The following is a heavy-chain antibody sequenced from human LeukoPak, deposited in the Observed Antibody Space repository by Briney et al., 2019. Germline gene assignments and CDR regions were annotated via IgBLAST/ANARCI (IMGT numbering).Heavy chain of an antibody. Sequence: RASVKVSCKASGYTFTSYGISWVRQAPGQGLEWMGWISAYNGNTNYAQKLQGRVTMTTDTSTSTAYMELRSLRSDDTAVYYCARTLPIAVAGIIPDYWGQGTLVTVSS. V-gene: IGHV1-18*01. D-gene: IGHD6-19*01. J-gene: IGHJ4*02. CDR3: ARTLPIAVAGIIPDY. CDR2: ISAYNGNT. CDR1: GYTFTSYG.